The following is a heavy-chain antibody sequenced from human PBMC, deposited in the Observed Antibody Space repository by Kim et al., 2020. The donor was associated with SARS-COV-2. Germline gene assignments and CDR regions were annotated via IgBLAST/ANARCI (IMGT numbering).Heavy chain of an antibody. CDR3: TRDGQWELLHSGGGMDV. CDR2: ISVYNGNT. Sequence: ASVKVSCKTSGYTFNEYGISWVRQAPGQGLEWMGWISVYNGNTNYAQKFQGRVTLTTDTSTTTVYMDLRSLRSGDTAVYYCTRDGQWELLHSGGGMDVWGQGTTVTVSS. V-gene: IGHV1-18*01. D-gene: IGHD1-26*01. CDR1: GYTFNEYG. J-gene: IGHJ6*02.